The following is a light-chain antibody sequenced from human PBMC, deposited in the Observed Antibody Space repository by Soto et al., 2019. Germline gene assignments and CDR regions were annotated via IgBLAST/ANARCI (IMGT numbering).Light chain of an antibody. J-gene: IGKJ1*01. CDR3: QQYSSYSRI. CDR2: TAS. CDR1: QTISNW. Sequence: DIQLTQSPSTLSASVGDRVTITCRASQTISNWLAWYQQKPGKALKLLIYTASTLQSGVPLRFSGSGSGTEFTLTISILQPDDFATYYCQQYSSYSRIFGQGTRVDIK. V-gene: IGKV1-5*03.